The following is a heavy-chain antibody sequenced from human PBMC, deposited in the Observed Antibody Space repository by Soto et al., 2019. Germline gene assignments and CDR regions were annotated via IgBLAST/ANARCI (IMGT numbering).Heavy chain of an antibody. V-gene: IGHV1-3*01. D-gene: IGHD3-3*01. CDR2: INAGNGNT. Sequence: ASVKVSCKASGYTFTSYAMHWVRQAPGQRLEWMGCINAGNGNTKYSQKFQGRVTITRGTSASTAYMELSSLRSEDTAVYYCARAILPSHLYYYYYGMDVWGQGTTVTVSS. CDR3: ARAILPSHLYYYYYGMDV. CDR1: GYTFTSYA. J-gene: IGHJ6*02.